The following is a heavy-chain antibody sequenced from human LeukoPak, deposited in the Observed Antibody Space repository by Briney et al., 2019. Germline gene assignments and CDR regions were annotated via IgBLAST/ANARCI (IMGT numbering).Heavy chain of an antibody. J-gene: IGHJ4*02. CDR1: GGTFSSYT. Sequence: SVKVSCKASGGTFSSYTISWVRQAPGQGLEWMGRIIPILGIANYAQKFQGRVTMTRDTSISTAYMELSRLRSDDTAVYYCARGDGYNGLDYWGQGTLVTVSS. CDR3: ARGDGYNGLDY. V-gene: IGHV1-69*02. CDR2: IIPILGIA. D-gene: IGHD5-24*01.